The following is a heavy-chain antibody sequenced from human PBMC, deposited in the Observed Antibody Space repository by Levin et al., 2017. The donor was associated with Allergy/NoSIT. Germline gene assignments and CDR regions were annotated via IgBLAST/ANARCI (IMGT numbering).Heavy chain of an antibody. Sequence: PSETLSLTCTVSGGSVSSGSYYWSWIRQPPEKGLEWIGYIYYSGNTNYNPSLKSRVTISVDTSKNQLSLNLNSVTTADTAVYYCARTSGATRRGYFDYWGQGTVVTVSS. CDR1: GGSVSSGSYY. CDR3: ARTSGATRRGYFDY. J-gene: IGHJ4*02. D-gene: IGHD1-26*01. CDR2: IYYSGNT. V-gene: IGHV4-61*01.